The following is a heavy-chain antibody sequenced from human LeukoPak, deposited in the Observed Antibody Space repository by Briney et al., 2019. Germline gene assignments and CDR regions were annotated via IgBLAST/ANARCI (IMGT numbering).Heavy chain of an antibody. CDR3: ATVALY. J-gene: IGHJ4*02. Sequence: GGSLRLSCAASGFTFSSYSMNWVRQAPGKGLEWVGRIKSRTDGGIIDYATPVKGRFIISRDDSKNTLFLQMNTLKTEDTAVYYCATVALYWGQGTLVTVSS. V-gene: IGHV3-15*01. CDR1: GFTFSSYS. CDR2: IKSRTDGGII.